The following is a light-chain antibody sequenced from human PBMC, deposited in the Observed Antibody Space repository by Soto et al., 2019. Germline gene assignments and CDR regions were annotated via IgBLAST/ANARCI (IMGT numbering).Light chain of an antibody. V-gene: IGLV2-14*01. Sequence: QSALAQPASVSGSPGQSLTISCTGTSSDVGGYNYVSWYQQHPGKAPKLMLYDVSNRPSGVSNRFSGSKSGNTASLTISGLQAEDEADYYCSSYTSSSTYVFGTGTKPTVL. CDR3: SSYTSSSTYV. CDR2: DVS. CDR1: SSDVGGYNY. J-gene: IGLJ1*01.